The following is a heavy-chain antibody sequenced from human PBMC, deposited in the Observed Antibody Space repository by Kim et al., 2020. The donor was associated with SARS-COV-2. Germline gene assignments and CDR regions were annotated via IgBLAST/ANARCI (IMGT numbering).Heavy chain of an antibody. CDR3: SRNLGAAMFYYGMDV. J-gene: IGHJ6*02. D-gene: IGHD2-2*01. V-gene: IGHV3-33*01. CDR2: IWYDGSNR. CDR1: GFTFSSDC. Sequence: GGSLRLSCAASGFTFSSDCMHWVRQAPGKGLEWVAGIWYDGSNRYSADSVKVRVTISRDNSENTLYLQMNSLRAEDTAVYYCSRNLGAAMFYYGMDVWGQGTTVTVSS.